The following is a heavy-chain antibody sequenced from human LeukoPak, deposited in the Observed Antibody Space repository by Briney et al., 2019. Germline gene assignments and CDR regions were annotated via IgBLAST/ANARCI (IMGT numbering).Heavy chain of an antibody. J-gene: IGHJ6*03. Sequence: SETPSLTCTVSGGSISSSSYYWGWIRQPPGKGLEWIGSIYYSGSTFYNPSLKSRVTISVDTSKNQFSLKLSPVTATDTAVYYCAKTQTRVVWGKGTTVTVSS. D-gene: IGHD3-10*01. CDR1: GGSISSSSYY. CDR2: IYYSGST. V-gene: IGHV4-39*05. CDR3: AKTQTRVV.